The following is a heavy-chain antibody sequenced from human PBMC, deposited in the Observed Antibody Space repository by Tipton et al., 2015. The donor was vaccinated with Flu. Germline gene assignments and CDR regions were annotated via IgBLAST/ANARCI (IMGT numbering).Heavy chain of an antibody. CDR3: ARRDFSNYVSEPRNWFDI. Sequence: TLSLTCAVSGDSISSTNWWTWVRQPPGKGLEWIGEIYRSGSTNYNPSLKSRVTISIDTSKNQFSLNMKSVTAADMAVYYCARRDFSNYVSEPRNWFDIWGQGTLVTVSS. CDR1: GDSISSTNW. CDR2: IYRSGST. D-gene: IGHD4-11*01. J-gene: IGHJ5*02. V-gene: IGHV4-4*02.